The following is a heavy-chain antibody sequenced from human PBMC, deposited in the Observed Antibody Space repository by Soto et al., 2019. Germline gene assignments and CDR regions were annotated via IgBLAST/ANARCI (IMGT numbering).Heavy chain of an antibody. J-gene: IGHJ6*03. CDR1: GFTFSSYW. D-gene: IGHD3-9*01. V-gene: IGHV3-7*01. CDR2: IKQDGSEK. Sequence: GGSLRLSCAASGFTFSSYWMSWVRQAPGKGLEWVANIKQDGSEKYYVDSVKGRFTISRDNAKNSLYLQMNSLRAEDTAVYYCARAPDILGYYMDVWGKGTTVTVSS. CDR3: ARAPDILGYYMDV.